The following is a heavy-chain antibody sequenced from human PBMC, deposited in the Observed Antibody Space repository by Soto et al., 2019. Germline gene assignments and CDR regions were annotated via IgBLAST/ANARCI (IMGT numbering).Heavy chain of an antibody. J-gene: IGHJ5*02. Sequence: LSLTCTVSGGSISSGGYYWSWIRQHPGKGLEWIGYIYYSGSTYYNPSLKSRVTISVDTSKNQFSLKLSSVTAADTAVYYCARVSITMVRGVTTWGQGTLVTVSS. CDR2: IYYSGST. D-gene: IGHD3-10*01. CDR1: GGSISSGGYY. CDR3: ARVSITMVRGVTT. V-gene: IGHV4-31*03.